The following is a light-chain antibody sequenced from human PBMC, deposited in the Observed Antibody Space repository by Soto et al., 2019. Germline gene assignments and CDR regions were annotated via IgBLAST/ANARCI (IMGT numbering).Light chain of an antibody. CDR2: AAS. V-gene: IGKV1-39*01. CDR1: QSISNY. J-gene: IGKJ2*01. CDR3: QQSYNTPYT. Sequence: DLQMTQSPSSLSASVGDRVTITCRASQSISNYLNWYQQKPGKAPKLLIYAASSLQSGVPLRFSGSGSGTDFTLSISSLQPEDFATYYCQQSYNTPYTFGQGTKLEIK.